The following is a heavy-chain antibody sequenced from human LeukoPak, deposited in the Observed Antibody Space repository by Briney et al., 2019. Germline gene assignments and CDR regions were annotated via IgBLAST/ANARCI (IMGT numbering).Heavy chain of an antibody. D-gene: IGHD2-15*01. V-gene: IGHV3-30*18. Sequence: GGSLRLSCAASGFTFSSYGMHWVRQAPGKGLEWVAVISFGGSSNYYADSVKGRFTISRDNSKNTLYLQMNSLRAEDTAVYYCAKERSGYCSGGTCFSVWFDPWGQGTLVTVSS. J-gene: IGHJ5*02. CDR3: AKERSGYCSGGTCFSVWFDP. CDR2: ISFGGSSN. CDR1: GFTFSSYG.